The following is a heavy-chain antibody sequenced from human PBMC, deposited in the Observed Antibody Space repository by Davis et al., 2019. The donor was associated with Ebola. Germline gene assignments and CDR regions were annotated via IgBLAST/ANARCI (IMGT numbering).Heavy chain of an antibody. CDR1: GFTFSNFG. Sequence: GESLKISCAASGFTFSNFGMNWVRQAPGKGLEWVSSISSSSSYIYYADSVKGRFTIPRDNAKNSLYLQMNSLRAEDTAVYYCAKSGLSFGVVKYHYGMDVWGKGTTVTVSS. D-gene: IGHD3-3*01. CDR3: AKSGLSFGVVKYHYGMDV. V-gene: IGHV3-21*04. J-gene: IGHJ6*04. CDR2: ISSSSSYI.